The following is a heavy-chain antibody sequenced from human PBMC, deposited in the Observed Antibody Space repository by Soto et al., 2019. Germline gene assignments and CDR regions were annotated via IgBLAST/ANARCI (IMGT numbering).Heavy chain of an antibody. J-gene: IGHJ4*02. Sequence: ASVKVSCKASGYTFRYDDIIWVRQATGQGLEWMGWMNPNSGNTGYAQEFQGRITMTRNTSISTAYMEMNSLTSEDTAVYYCARVGAWALRNLDYWGQGTRVTVSS. CDR2: MNPNSGNT. D-gene: IGHD3-16*01. V-gene: IGHV1-8*01. CDR3: ARVGAWALRNLDY. CDR1: GYTFRYDD.